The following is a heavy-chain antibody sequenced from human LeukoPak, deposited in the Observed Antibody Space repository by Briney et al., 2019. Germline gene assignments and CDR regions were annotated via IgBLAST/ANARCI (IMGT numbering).Heavy chain of an antibody. V-gene: IGHV3-23*01. CDR3: AKGGSGYFADL. CDR2: ISNGGGGT. D-gene: IGHD3-22*01. Sequence: GGSLRLSCAASGFTFSSYAMSWVRQAPGKGLEWVSAISNGGGGTTYADFVKGRFTISRDNSKNTLFLQMSSLRAEDTALYYCAKGGSGYFADLWGQGTLVTVSS. J-gene: IGHJ5*02. CDR1: GFTFSSYA.